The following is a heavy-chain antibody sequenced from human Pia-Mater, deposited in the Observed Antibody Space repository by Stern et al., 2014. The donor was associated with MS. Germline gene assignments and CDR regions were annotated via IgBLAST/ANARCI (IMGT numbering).Heavy chain of an antibody. V-gene: IGHV3-30*18. CDR2: VSYDGSNK. D-gene: IGHD2/OR15-2a*01. Sequence: DQLVESGGGVVQPGRPLRLSCVASGLTLGSSAMHWVRQAPGKGLEWVAGVSYDGSNKYYADSVKGRFTISRDNSQNTLYMQMSSLRPEDTAVYYCAKDRQYLTYFFDHWGQGSLVTVSS. CDR1: GLTLGSSA. J-gene: IGHJ5*02. CDR3: AKDRQYLTYFFDH.